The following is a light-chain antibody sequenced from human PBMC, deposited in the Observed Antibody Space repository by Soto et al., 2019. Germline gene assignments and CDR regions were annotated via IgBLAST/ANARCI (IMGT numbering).Light chain of an antibody. V-gene: IGKV1-16*01. Sequence: DIQMTQSPSSLHASVEGRVAITWRASQGIDTYLAWFQQKPGKAPKTLIYAASSLHSGVPSRFSGSGFGTDFTLTISSLQPEDFATYYCQHYNGYPQTFGKGTRLEIK. CDR3: QHYNGYPQT. J-gene: IGKJ5*01. CDR1: QGIDTY. CDR2: AAS.